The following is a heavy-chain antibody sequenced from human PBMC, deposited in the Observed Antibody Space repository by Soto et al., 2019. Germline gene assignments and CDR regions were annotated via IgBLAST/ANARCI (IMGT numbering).Heavy chain of an antibody. V-gene: IGHV5-10-1*01. Sequence: GASLKISCKGSGYSFTSYWISWVRQMPGKGLEWMGRIDPSDSYTNYSPSFQGHVTISADKSISTAYLQWSSLKASDTAMYYCARRRCSGGTCSCYYCRGFWRQVTRVTVSS. CDR1: GYSFTSYW. CDR2: IDPSDSYT. J-gene: IGHJ6*02. CDR3: ARRRCSGGTCSCYYCRGF. D-gene: IGHD2-15*01.